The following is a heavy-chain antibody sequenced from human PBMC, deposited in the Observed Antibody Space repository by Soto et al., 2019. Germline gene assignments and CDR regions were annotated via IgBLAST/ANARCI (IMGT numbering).Heavy chain of an antibody. CDR2: IIPIFGTA. V-gene: IGHV1-69*13. Sequence: SVKVSCKASGGTFSSYAISWVRQAPGQGLDWMGGIIPIFGTANYAQKFQGRVTITADESTSTAYMELSSLRSEDTAVYYCARARHYYDSSGPGGIWFAAWGQGTLVTVSS. CDR3: ARARHYYDSSGPGGIWFAA. CDR1: GGTFSSYA. J-gene: IGHJ5*02. D-gene: IGHD3-22*01.